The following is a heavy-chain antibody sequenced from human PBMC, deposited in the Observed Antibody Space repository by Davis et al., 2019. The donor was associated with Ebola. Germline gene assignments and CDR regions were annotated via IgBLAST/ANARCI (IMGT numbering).Heavy chain of an antibody. CDR2: IYYSGST. J-gene: IGHJ6*02. D-gene: IGHD2-21*02. Sequence: PSETLSLTCTVSGGPISSYYWSWIRQPPGKGLEWIGYIYYSGSTNYNPSLKSRVTISVDTSKNQFSLKLSSVTAADTAVYYCARLWGGGCGGDCYAYYYYYGMDVWGQGTTVTVSS. CDR1: GGPISSYY. V-gene: IGHV4-59*08. CDR3: ARLWGGGCGGDCYAYYYYYGMDV.